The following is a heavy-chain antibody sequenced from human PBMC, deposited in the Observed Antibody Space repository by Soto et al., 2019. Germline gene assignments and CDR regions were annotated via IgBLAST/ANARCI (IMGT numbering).Heavy chain of an antibody. D-gene: IGHD2-8*01. V-gene: IGHV3-11*06. CDR2: ISGSSTYT. J-gene: IGHJ5*01. CDR1: GFTFSDHY. CDR3: VRLIGNSWLDS. Sequence: PGGSLRLSCAASGFTFSDHYMTWVRQAPGKGLEWVSYISGSSTYTNYADSVKDRFSISRDNAKNSVYLQMNSLTPDDTAVYYCVRLIGNSWLDSWGQGTPVTVSS.